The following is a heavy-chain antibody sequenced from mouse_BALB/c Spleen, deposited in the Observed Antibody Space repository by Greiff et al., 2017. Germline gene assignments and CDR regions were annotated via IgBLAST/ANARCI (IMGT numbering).Heavy chain of an antibody. J-gene: IGHJ4*01. CDR2: ISNGGGST. CDR1: GFTFSSYT. CDR3: ARPYDYDDYAMDY. D-gene: IGHD2-4*01. Sequence: EVKLMESGGGLVQPGGSLKLSCAASGFTFSSYTMSWVRQTPEKRLEWVAYISNGGGSTYYPDTVKGRFTISRDNAKNTLYLQMSSLRSEDTAMYYCARPYDYDDYAMDYWGQGTSVTVSS. V-gene: IGHV5-12-2*01.